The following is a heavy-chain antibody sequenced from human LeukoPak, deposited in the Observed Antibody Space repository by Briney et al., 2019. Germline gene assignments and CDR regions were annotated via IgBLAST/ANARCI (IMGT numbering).Heavy chain of an antibody. V-gene: IGHV3-7*01. CDR2: ISPDGSEK. D-gene: IGHD5-12*01. J-gene: IGHJ2*01. Sequence: GGSLRLSCAASGFTFSSYAMSWVRQVPGKGLEWVANISPDGSEKNFVDSVKGRFTFSRDNAKNSLYLQMSSLRAEDSAVYYCARLYPSAYTNYWYFDLWGRGALVTVSS. CDR3: ARLYPSAYTNYWYFDL. CDR1: GFTFSSYA.